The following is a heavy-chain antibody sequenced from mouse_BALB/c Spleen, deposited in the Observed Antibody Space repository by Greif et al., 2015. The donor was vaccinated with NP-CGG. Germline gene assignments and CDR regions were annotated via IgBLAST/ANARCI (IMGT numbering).Heavy chain of an antibody. J-gene: IGHJ2*01. D-gene: IGHD2-4*01. Sequence: VKLQESGAELAKPGASVKMSCKASGSSVSSYWLHWVKQRPGQGLEWIGYINPRTGYPAYNQQFKDKATLTADKSSSTAYMQLSSLTSEDSAVYYCARRGDYDGFDYWGQGTTLTVSS. CDR1: GSSVSSYW. V-gene: IGHV1-7*01. CDR3: ARRGDYDGFDY. CDR2: INPRTGYP.